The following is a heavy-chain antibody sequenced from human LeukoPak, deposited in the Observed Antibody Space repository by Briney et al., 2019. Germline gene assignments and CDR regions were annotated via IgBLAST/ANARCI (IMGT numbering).Heavy chain of an antibody. V-gene: IGHV3-21*01. CDR3: ARDPDSSGYYYGAFDI. CDR1: GFTFSSHS. J-gene: IGHJ3*02. D-gene: IGHD3-22*01. CDR2: ISSSSSYI. Sequence: PGGSLRLSCAASGFTFSSHSMNWVRQAPGQGLEWVSSISSSSSYIYYADSVKGRFTISRDNAKNSLYLQMNSLRAEDTAVYYCARDPDSSGYYYGAFDIWGQGTMVTVSS.